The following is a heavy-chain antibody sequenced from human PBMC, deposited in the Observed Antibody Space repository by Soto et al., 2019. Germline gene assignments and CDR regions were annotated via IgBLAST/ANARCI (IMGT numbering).Heavy chain of an antibody. J-gene: IGHJ4*02. CDR3: ARAEYTYNYRGHDF. CDR1: GGSFRGYY. V-gene: IGHV4-34*01. CDR2: IDHIAYS. Sequence: PSETLSLTCAVYGGSFRGYYWTWIRQPPGKGLEWIGEIDHIAYSNNNPSLRSRVSISVDTSKNQFSLQLTSVTAAETAVYYCARAEYTYNYRGHDFWGQGTLVTVSS. D-gene: IGHD5-12*01.